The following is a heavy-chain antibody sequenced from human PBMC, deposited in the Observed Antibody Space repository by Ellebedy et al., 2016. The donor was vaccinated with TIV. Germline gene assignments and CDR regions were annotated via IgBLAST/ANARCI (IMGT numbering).Heavy chain of an antibody. Sequence: GESLKISCAAPGFSFRSYWMSWVRQAPGKGLEWVANIYQDGSDQYYADSVKGRFTISRDNANKSLFLQMNSLRVDDTAVYYCARRGSYDDYAVQVNSWFDTWGQGTLVSVSS. D-gene: IGHD1-26*01. CDR3: ARRGSYDDYAVQVNSWFDT. J-gene: IGHJ5*02. V-gene: IGHV3-7*01. CDR2: IYQDGSDQ. CDR1: GFSFRSYW.